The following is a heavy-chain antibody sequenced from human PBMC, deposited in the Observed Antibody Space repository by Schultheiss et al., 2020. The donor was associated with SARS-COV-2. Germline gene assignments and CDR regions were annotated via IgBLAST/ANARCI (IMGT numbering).Heavy chain of an antibody. J-gene: IGHJ4*02. V-gene: IGHV3-13*04. CDR2: ITTAGDT. Sequence: GESLKISCAASGFTFSSYDMHWVRQATGKGLEWVSLITTAGDTYYQGSVKGRFTVSREDAENSLYLQMNSLRAEDTAVYYCARGSSWFHFDKWGQGTLVTVSS. CDR1: GFTFSSYD. CDR3: ARGSSWFHFDK. D-gene: IGHD6-13*01.